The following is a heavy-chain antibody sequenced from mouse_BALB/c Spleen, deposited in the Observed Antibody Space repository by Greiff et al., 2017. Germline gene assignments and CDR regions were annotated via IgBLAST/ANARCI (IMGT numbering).Heavy chain of an antibody. Sequence: EVQRVESGGGLVKPGGSLKLSCAASGFTFSSYAMSWVRQSPEKRLEWVAEISSGGSYTYYPDTVTGRFTISRDNAKNTLYLEMSSLRSEDTAMYYCARAHYDYDEECSWFAYWGQGTLVTVSA. V-gene: IGHV5-9-4*01. CDR3: ARAHYDYDEECSWFAY. J-gene: IGHJ3*01. D-gene: IGHD2-4*01. CDR2: ISSGGSYT. CDR1: GFTFSSYA.